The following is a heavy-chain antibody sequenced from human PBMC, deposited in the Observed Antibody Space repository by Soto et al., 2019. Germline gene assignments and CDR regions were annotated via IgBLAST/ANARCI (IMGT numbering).Heavy chain of an antibody. CDR2: IYWDNDK. Sequence: QITLKESGPTLVRPTETLTLTCTVSGFSLDTWGVGVGWIRQPPGKAPEWLAVIYWDNDKRYSPSLKNSLIITKGTSKDPVVLTMTNMDPVDTVTYSCARALGSWGAYYFDHWGQGALVTVSS. J-gene: IGHJ4*02. V-gene: IGHV2-5*02. CDR1: GFSLDTWGVG. CDR3: ARALGSWGAYYFDH. D-gene: IGHD3-16*01.